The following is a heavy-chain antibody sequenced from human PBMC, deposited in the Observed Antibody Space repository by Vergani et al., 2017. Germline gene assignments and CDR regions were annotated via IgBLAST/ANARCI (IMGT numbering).Heavy chain of an antibody. CDR2: VSGSSATP. D-gene: IGHD6-13*01. J-gene: IGHJ1*01. Sequence: EVQLLESGGGLVQPGGSLRLSCEASGFSFPGYAMSWVRQAPGKGLEWVSSVSGSSATPYYADSVKGRFIISRDNSKNTLHLQMNSLRADDTAVYYCATMKPGSSWYVSDEYFQHWGQGTLVTVSS. CDR3: ATMKPGSSWYVSDEYFQH. CDR1: GFSFPGYA. V-gene: IGHV3-23*01.